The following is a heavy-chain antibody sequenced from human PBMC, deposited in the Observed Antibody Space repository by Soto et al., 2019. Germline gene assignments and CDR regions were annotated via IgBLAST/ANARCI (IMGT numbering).Heavy chain of an antibody. CDR1: GLSITDSEMG. Sequence: QVTLKESGPVLVKPTETLTLRCTVSGLSITDSEMGVSWIRQPPGQPLEWLAHIGSVGEKSYRTFLKSRLAISKETYKRQIVLTMTNMDPADTATYYCARRHLAVAVSHWFDPWGQGIPVTVSS. V-gene: IGHV2-26*01. CDR2: IGSVGEK. D-gene: IGHD6-19*01. CDR3: ARRHLAVAVSHWFDP. J-gene: IGHJ5*02.